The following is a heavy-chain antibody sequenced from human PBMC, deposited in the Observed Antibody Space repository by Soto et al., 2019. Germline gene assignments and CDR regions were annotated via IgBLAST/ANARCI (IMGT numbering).Heavy chain of an antibody. Sequence: SQTLSLTCAISGDIGSSSSAAWNWISQSPSRGLEWLGRTYYRSKWYNDYAVSVKSRITINPDTSKNQFSLQLNSVTPEDTAVYYCAHGYGSGSYYYWFDPWGQGTLVTVSS. CDR3: AHGYGSGSYYYWFDP. CDR1: GDIGSSSSAA. CDR2: TYYRSKWYN. J-gene: IGHJ5*02. V-gene: IGHV6-1*01. D-gene: IGHD3-10*01.